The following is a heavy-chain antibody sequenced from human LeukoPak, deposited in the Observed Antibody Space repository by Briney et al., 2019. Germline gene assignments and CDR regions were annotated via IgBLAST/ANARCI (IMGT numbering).Heavy chain of an antibody. V-gene: IGHV3-53*01. J-gene: IGHJ6*04. CDR3: AREGLTMVRGADV. CDR1: GFTVSSNY. CDR2: IYSGGST. Sequence: GGSLRLSCAASGFTVSSNYMSWVRQAPGKGLEWVSVIYSGGSTYYADSVKGRFTISRDNSKNTVYLQMNSQRAEDTAVYYCAREGLTMVRGADVWGKGTTVTVSS. D-gene: IGHD3-10*01.